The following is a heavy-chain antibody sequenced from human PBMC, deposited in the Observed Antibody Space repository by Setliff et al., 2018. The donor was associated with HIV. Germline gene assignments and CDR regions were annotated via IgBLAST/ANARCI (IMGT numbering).Heavy chain of an antibody. J-gene: IGHJ4*02. CDR2: VYSAGNT. Sequence: GGSLRLSCAASGFTVSSTYMSWVRQSPVRGLEWVSVVYSAGNTYYADSVKGRFTVPRDESENTMYLQMRSLRAEDTAVYYCARGHPIVPTGLVSFYFDHWGQGTLVTVS. V-gene: IGHV3-53*01. D-gene: IGHD2-2*01. CDR3: ARGHPIVPTGLVSFYFDH. CDR1: GFTVSSTY.